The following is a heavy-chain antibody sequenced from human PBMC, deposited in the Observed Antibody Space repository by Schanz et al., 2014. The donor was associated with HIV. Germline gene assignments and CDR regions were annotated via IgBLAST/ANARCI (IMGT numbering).Heavy chain of an antibody. D-gene: IGHD1-20*01. CDR1: GFTFSSYW. Sequence: VQVVESGGGVVQPGRSLRLSCEASGFTFSSYWMHWVRQVPGKGLVWVSRINSEGSSTTYEYADSVKGRFTISRDNVRNTLYLQMNSLRAEDTGVYYCVRGPGYNMHLDYWGQGTQVTVSS. J-gene: IGHJ4*02. CDR3: VRGPGYNMHLDY. V-gene: IGHV3-74*03. CDR2: INSEGSST.